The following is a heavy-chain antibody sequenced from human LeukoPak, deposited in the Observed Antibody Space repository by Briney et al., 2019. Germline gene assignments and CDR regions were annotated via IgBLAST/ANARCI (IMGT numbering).Heavy chain of an antibody. CDR1: GFTFDDYA. J-gene: IGHJ4*02. Sequence: PGGSLRLSCAASGFTFDDYAMHWVRHAPGKGLEWVSGISWNSGSIGYADSVRGRFTISRDNAKNSLYLQMNSLRAEDTALYYCAKDYSSSWWRYFDYWGQGTLVTVSS. D-gene: IGHD6-13*01. CDR3: AKDYSSSWWRYFDY. V-gene: IGHV3-9*01. CDR2: ISWNSGSI.